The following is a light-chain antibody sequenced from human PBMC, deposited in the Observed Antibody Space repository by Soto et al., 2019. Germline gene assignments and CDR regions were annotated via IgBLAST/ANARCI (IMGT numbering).Light chain of an antibody. Sequence: QSALTQPASVSGSPGKSITISCTGTSSDVGSYNRVSWYQQHPGKAPKLMIYEGSKRPSGVSNRFSGSKSGNTASLTSSGLQAEDEADYYCCSYAGSVVFGGGTKVTVL. CDR1: SSDVGSYNR. V-gene: IGLV2-23*01. J-gene: IGLJ2*01. CDR3: CSYAGSVV. CDR2: EGS.